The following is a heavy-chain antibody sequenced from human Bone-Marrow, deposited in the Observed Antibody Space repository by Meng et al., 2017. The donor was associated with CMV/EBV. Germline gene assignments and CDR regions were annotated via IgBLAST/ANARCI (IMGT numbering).Heavy chain of an antibody. V-gene: IGHV1-69*10. J-gene: IGHJ6*01. CDR3: ARICSSTSCYTGIRTVTLYGMDV. CDR2: IIPILGIA. CDR1: GGTFSSYA. D-gene: IGHD2-2*02. Sequence: SVKVSCKASGGTFSSYAISWVRQAPGQGLEWMGGIIPILGIANYAQKFQGRVTITADKSTSTAYMELSSLRSEDTAVYYCARICSSTSCYTGIRTVTLYGMDVWGQGHTVTSYS.